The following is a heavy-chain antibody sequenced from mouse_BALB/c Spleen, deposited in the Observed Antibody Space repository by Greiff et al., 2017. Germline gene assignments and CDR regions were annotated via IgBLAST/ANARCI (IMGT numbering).Heavy chain of an antibody. Sequence: EVQLQESGPGLVKPSQSLSLTCTVTGYSITSDYAWNWIRQFPGNKLEWMGYISYSGSTSYNPSLKSRISITRDTSKNQFFLQLNSVTTEDTATYYCARGGGNYQYYFDYWGQGTTLTVSS. D-gene: IGHD2-1*01. CDR1: GYSITSDYA. J-gene: IGHJ2*01. CDR3: ARGGGNYQYYFDY. V-gene: IGHV3-2*02. CDR2: ISYSGST.